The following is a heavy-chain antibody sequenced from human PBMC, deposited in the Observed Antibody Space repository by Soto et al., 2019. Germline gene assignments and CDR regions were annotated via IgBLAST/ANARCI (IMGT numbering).Heavy chain of an antibody. D-gene: IGHD3-16*02. Sequence: ASVKVSCKASGYTFTDYYIHWVRQAPGQGLEWMGVINPSGGSTTYAQRFQGRVTMTRGTSTSTVYMELSSLRSEDTAVYYCARGVMIAFGGVIVDNWFDPWGQGTLVTVSA. CDR1: GYTFTDYY. V-gene: IGHV1-46*01. CDR2: INPSGGST. J-gene: IGHJ5*02. CDR3: ARGVMIAFGGVIVDNWFDP.